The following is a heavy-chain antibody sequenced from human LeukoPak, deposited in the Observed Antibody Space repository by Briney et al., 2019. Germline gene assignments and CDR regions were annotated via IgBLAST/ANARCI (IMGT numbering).Heavy chain of an antibody. CDR3: ARARHFYYMDV. V-gene: IGHV3-7*04. Sequence: GGSLRLSCAASGFTFSSYWMSWVRQGPGKGLEWVANIKQDGSEKYYVDSVKGRFTISRDNAKNSLYLQMNSLRAEDTAVYYCARARHFYYMDVWGKGTTVTVSS. CDR2: IKQDGSEK. CDR1: GFTFSSYW. J-gene: IGHJ6*03. D-gene: IGHD2/OR15-2a*01.